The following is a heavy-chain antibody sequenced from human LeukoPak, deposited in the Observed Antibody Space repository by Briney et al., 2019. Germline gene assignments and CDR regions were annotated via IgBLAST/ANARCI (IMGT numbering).Heavy chain of an antibody. J-gene: IGHJ4*02. D-gene: IGHD1-14*01. CDR3: ATTGGTWGPDYFDY. CDR2: MNPNSGNT. V-gene: IGHV1-8*02. CDR1: GYTFTSYD. Sequence: ASVKVSCKASGYTFTSYDINWLRQATGQGLEWMGWMNPNSGNTGYAQKFQGRVTMTEDTSTDTAYMELSSLRSEDTAVYYCATTGGTWGPDYFDYWGQGTLVTVSS.